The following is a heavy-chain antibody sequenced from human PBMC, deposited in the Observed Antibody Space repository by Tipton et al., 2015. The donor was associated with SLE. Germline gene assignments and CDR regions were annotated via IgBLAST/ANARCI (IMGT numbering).Heavy chain of an antibody. CDR1: GGPIRSYY. D-gene: IGHD3-3*01. CDR2: MYYSGIT. Sequence: TLSLTCSVSGGPIRSYYWSWIRQTPGKGLEWIGYMYYSGITNYNPSLYGRISISVDTSRNQFSLKMNSVTAADTAMYYCARGTPFMEWERNYFDPWGQGTLVTVSS. CDR3: ARGTPFMEWERNYFDP. J-gene: IGHJ5*02. V-gene: IGHV4-59*01.